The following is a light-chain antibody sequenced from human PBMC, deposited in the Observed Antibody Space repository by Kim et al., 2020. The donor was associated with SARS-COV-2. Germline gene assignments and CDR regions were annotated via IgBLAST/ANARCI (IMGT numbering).Light chain of an antibody. J-gene: IGLJ2*01. Sequence: SYELTQPPSVSVSPGQTASITCSGDKLRDKYVCWYQLKPGQSPVLVIYQDNKRPSGIPERFSGSNSGNTATLTISGTQAMDEADYYCQAWDSSTAVFGGGTQLTVL. CDR3: QAWDSSTAV. CDR1: KLRDKY. V-gene: IGLV3-1*01. CDR2: QDN.